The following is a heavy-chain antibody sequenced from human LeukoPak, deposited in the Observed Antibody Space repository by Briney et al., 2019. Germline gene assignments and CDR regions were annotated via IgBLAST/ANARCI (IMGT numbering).Heavy chain of an antibody. Sequence: AASVKVSCKASGYTFTSYAMHWVRQAPGQRLEWMGWINAGNGNTKYSQKFQGRVTITRDTSASTAYMELSSLRSEDTAVYYCARGLSSWFIWFDPWGQGTLVTVSS. D-gene: IGHD6-13*01. V-gene: IGHV1-3*01. CDR1: GYTFTSYA. CDR3: ARGLSSWFIWFDP. CDR2: INAGNGNT. J-gene: IGHJ5*02.